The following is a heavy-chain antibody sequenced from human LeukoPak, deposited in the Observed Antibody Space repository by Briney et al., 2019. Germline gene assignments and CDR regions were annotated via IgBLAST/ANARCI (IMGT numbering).Heavy chain of an antibody. Sequence: ASVKVSCGASGYSFTGYYLHWVRQAPGQGLEWMGRINPNGGDTDFAQKFLGRVTLTRGTSITTAYMELSRPRSDDTAVYYCARVPTVIVSAGISELGIDYWGQGTLVTVSS. CDR3: ARVPTVIVSAGISELGIDY. CDR2: INPNGGDT. CDR1: GYSFTGYY. V-gene: IGHV1-2*06. D-gene: IGHD2/OR15-2a*01. J-gene: IGHJ4*02.